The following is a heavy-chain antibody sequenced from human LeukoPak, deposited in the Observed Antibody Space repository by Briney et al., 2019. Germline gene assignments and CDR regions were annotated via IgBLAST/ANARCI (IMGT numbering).Heavy chain of an antibody. CDR2: IIPIFGTA. CDR3: ARAKRYCSGGSCYESFDY. CDR1: GGTFSSYA. Sequence: ASVKVSCKASGGTFSSYAISWVRQAPGQGLEWMGGIIPIFGTANYAQKFQGRVTITADESTSTAYMELSSLRSEDTAAYYCARAKRYCSGGSCYESFDYWGQGTLVTVSS. J-gene: IGHJ4*02. D-gene: IGHD2-15*01. V-gene: IGHV1-69*13.